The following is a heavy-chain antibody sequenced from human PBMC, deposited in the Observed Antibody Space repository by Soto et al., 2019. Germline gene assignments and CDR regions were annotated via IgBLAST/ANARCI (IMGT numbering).Heavy chain of an antibody. CDR1: GFTFDDHA. V-gene: IGHV3-9*01. D-gene: IGHD6-13*01. CDR3: TRDTNSVATAGTFDY. CDR2: ISWNSAYI. Sequence: EVQLVESGGGLVQPGRSLRLSCAASGFTFDDHAMHWVRQAPGKGLEWVSGISWNSAYINYAESVKGRFTISRDNAKNFLYLQMNSLRAEDTALYYCTRDTNSVATAGTFDYWGQGTLVTVSS. J-gene: IGHJ4*02.